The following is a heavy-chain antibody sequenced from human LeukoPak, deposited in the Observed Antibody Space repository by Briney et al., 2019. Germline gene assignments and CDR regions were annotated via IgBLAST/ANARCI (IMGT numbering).Heavy chain of an antibody. J-gene: IGHJ5*02. Sequence: GASVKVSCKGSGYTFTSYDINWVRQATGQGLEWMGWMNPNSGNTGYAQKFQGRVTMTRNTSISTAYMELSSLRSEDTAVYYCARAGRGYNWFDPWGQGTLVTVSS. CDR2: MNPNSGNT. CDR3: ARAGRGYNWFDP. V-gene: IGHV1-8*01. CDR1: GYTFTSYD. D-gene: IGHD1-1*01.